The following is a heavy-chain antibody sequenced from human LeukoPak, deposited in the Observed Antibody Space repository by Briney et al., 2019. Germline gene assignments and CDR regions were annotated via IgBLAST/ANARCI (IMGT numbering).Heavy chain of an antibody. V-gene: IGHV6-1*01. Sequence: SQTLSLTFAFSGDSLSNNTVAWHWLRQSPSRGLEWLGRTYYKSKWFNDYAMSVKSRITITPDTSKNQFSLQLNSVTPEDAVVYYCARDPWWLEFDYWGQGTLVTVSS. CDR1: GDSLSNNTVA. CDR2: TYYKSKWFN. J-gene: IGHJ4*02. D-gene: IGHD5-12*01. CDR3: ARDPWWLEFDY.